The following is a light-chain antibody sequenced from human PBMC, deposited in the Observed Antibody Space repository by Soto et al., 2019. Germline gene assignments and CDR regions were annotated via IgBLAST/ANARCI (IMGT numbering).Light chain of an antibody. V-gene: IGKV1-9*01. CDR2: AAS. Sequence: IQLTQSPSSLSASVGDRVTITCRASQVINTFLAWYQQKPGKAPKLLIYAASTLQSGVPSRFSGSGSGTDFTLTISSLQPEDFATYYCHQYDKWPPSNTFGQGTKLEIK. J-gene: IGKJ2*01. CDR1: QVINTF. CDR3: HQYDKWPPSNT.